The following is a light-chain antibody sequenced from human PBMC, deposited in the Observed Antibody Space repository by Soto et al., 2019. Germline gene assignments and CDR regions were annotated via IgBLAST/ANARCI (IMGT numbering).Light chain of an antibody. CDR2: NNN. Sequence: QSVLTQPPSASGTPGQRVTISCSGSSSNIGSNTVNWYQQLPGTAPKLLIYNNNQRPSGVPDRFSGSKSGTSASLAISGLQSEDEADYYCAAWDDSLNEVVFGGGTQLTVL. CDR3: AAWDDSLNEVV. J-gene: IGLJ2*01. CDR1: SSNIGSNT. V-gene: IGLV1-44*01.